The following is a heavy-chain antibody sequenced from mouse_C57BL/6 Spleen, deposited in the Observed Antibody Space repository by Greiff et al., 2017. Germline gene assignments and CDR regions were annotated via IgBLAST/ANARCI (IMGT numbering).Heavy chain of an antibody. J-gene: IGHJ2*01. V-gene: IGHV1-76*01. D-gene: IGHD1-1*01. CDR1: GYTFTDYY. CDR3: ARQGLLRYSFDY. CDR2: IYPGSGNP. Sequence: QVQLQQSGAELVRPGASVKLSCKASGYTFTDYYINWVKQRPGQGLEWIARIYPGSGNPYYNEKFKGKATLTAEKSSSTAYMQLSSLTSEDSAVYFWARQGLLRYSFDYWGQGTTLTVSS.